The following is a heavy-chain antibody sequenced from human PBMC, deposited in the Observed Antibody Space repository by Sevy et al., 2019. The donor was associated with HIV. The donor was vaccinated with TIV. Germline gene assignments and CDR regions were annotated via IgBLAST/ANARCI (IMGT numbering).Heavy chain of an antibody. D-gene: IGHD3-22*01. CDR1: GFTFSDYY. J-gene: IGHJ4*02. V-gene: IGHV3-11*01. Sequence: GGSLRLSCAASGFTFSDYYMSWIRQAPGKGLEWVSYISSSGSTIYYADSVKGRFTISRDNAKNSLYLQMNSLRADETAGYYCARGSRRDYDSSGTWNYFDYWGQGTLVTVSS. CDR2: ISSSGSTI. CDR3: ARGSRRDYDSSGTWNYFDY.